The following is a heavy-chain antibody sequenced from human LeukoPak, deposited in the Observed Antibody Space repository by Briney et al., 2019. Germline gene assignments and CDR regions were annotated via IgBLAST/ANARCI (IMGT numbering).Heavy chain of an antibody. Sequence: ASVKVSCKASGGTFSSYAISWVRQAPGQGLEWMGGIIPIFGTANYAQKFQGRVTNTADESTSTAYMELSSLRSEDTAVYYCARGYSYGAIDYWGQGTLVTVSS. CDR3: ARGYSYGAIDY. V-gene: IGHV1-69*13. CDR2: IIPIFGTA. CDR1: GGTFSSYA. D-gene: IGHD5-18*01. J-gene: IGHJ4*02.